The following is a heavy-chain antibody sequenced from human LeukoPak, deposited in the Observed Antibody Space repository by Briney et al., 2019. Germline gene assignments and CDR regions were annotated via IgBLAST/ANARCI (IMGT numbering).Heavy chain of an antibody. CDR1: GFSFMNSW. Sequence: GGSLRLSCAASGFSFMNSWMRWVRQAPGKGLEWVSGISRSGGSTYYADSVKGRFTIFRDNSKNTLYLQMNSLGAEDTDVYYCAKGGYCSGGSCYNWFDPWGQGTLVTVSS. CDR3: AKGGYCSGGSCYNWFDP. D-gene: IGHD2-15*01. V-gene: IGHV3-23*01. J-gene: IGHJ5*02. CDR2: ISRSGGST.